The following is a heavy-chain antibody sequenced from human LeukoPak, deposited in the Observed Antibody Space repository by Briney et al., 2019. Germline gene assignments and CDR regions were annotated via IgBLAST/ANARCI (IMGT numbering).Heavy chain of an antibody. D-gene: IGHD3-16*01. J-gene: IGHJ4*02. Sequence: SETLSLTCTVSGGSISSSSYYWGWIRQPPGKGLEWIGSIYYSGSTYYNPSLKSRVTISVDTSKNQFSLKLSSVTAADTAVYYCARQIKAGGGGGNFDYWGQGTLVTVSS. CDR3: ARQIKAGGGGGNFDY. V-gene: IGHV4-39*01. CDR2: IYYSGST. CDR1: GGSISSSSYY.